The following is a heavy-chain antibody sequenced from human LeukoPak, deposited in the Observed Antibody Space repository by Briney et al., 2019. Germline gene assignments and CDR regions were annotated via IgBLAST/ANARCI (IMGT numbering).Heavy chain of an antibody. V-gene: IGHV4-4*07. CDR1: GGSISSYY. CDR3: ARDLRNPQLYGSGFDP. Sequence: PSETLSLTCTVSGGSISSYYWSWIRQPAGKGLEWIGRIYTSGSTNYNPSLKSRVTMSVDTSKNQFSLKLSSVTAADPAVYYCARDLRNPQLYGSGFDPWGQGTLVTVSS. J-gene: IGHJ5*02. CDR2: IYTSGST. D-gene: IGHD3-10*01.